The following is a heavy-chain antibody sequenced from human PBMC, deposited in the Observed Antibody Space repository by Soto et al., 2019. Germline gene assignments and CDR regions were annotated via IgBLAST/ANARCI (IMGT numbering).Heavy chain of an antibody. D-gene: IGHD4-17*01. V-gene: IGHV3-43D*04. CDR1: GFTFDDYA. CDR3: AKDFLNYGDYSDYYYYYGMDV. Sequence: GGSLRLSCAASGFTFDDYAMHWVRQAPGKGLEWVSLISWDGGSTYYADSVKGRFTISRDNSKNSLYLQMNSLRAEDTALYHCAKDFLNYGDYSDYYYYYGMDVWGQGTTVTVSS. CDR2: ISWDGGST. J-gene: IGHJ6*02.